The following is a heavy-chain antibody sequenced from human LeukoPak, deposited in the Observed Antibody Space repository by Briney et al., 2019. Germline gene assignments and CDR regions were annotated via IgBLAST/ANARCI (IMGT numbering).Heavy chain of an antibody. CDR2: IYHSGST. J-gene: IGHJ5*02. CDR1: GGSISSGGYY. D-gene: IGHD2-15*01. CDR3: TIYSNWFDP. V-gene: IGHV4-30-2*01. Sequence: SETLSLTCTGSGGSISSGGYYWSWIRQPPGKGLEWIGYIYHSGSTYYNPSLKSRVTISVDRSKNQFSLKLTSVTAADTAVYYCTIYSNWFDPWGQGTLVTVSS.